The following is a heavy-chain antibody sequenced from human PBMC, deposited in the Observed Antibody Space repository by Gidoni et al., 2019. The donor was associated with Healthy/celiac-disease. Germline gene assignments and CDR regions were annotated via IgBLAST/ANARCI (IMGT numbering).Heavy chain of an antibody. Sequence: QVQLVQSGAEVNKPGASVKVSCKASGYTFTSYYMHWVRQAPGQGLEWMGIINPSGGSTSDAQKFQGRVTMTRDTSTSTVYMELSSLRSEDTAVYYCAREMVHCSSTSCYGMDVWGQGTTVTVSS. CDR1: GYTFTSYY. D-gene: IGHD2-2*01. CDR2: INPSGGST. V-gene: IGHV1-46*03. CDR3: AREMVHCSSTSCYGMDV. J-gene: IGHJ6*02.